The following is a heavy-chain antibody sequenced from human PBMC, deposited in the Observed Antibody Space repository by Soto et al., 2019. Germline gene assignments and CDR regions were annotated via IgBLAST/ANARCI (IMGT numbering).Heavy chain of an antibody. CDR2: ISSSSSTI. CDR3: VRAGASGYSNRPGP. V-gene: IGHV3-48*01. J-gene: IGHJ5*02. D-gene: IGHD6-13*01. CDR1: GFTFSSYS. Sequence: LVESGGGLVQPGGSLRLSCAASGFTFSSYSMNWVRQAPGKGLEWVSYISSSSSTIHYADSVEGRFTISRDNAKNSLYLQMNSLRAEDTAVYYCVRAGASGYSNRPGPWGQGTLVTVSS.